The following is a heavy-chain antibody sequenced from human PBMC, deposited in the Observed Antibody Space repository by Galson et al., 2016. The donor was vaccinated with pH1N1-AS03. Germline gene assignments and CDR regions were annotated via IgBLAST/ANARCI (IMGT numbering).Heavy chain of an antibody. CDR3: ARDRISLVWGSFYYYGMDV. Sequence: TLSLTCTVSGGSISGSYWSWIRQPPGKGLEWIGYTGNTNYNPSLISRVTIYTDASKNQIFLKLTSVTAADTAVYYCARDRISLVWGSFYYYGMDVWGQGTTVTVSS. CDR2: TGNT. D-gene: IGHD3/OR15-3a*01. V-gene: IGHV4-59*12. J-gene: IGHJ6*02. CDR1: GGSISGSY.